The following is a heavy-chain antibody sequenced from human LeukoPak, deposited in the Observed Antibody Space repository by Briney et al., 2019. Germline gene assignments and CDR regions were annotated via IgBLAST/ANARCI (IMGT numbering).Heavy chain of an antibody. V-gene: IGHV3-11*06. D-gene: IGHD3-22*01. J-gene: IGHJ4*02. CDR1: GFTFSDYY. CDR2: ISSSSSYT. CDR3: AREKYYYDSSGYYGY. Sequence: PGGSLRLSCAASGFTFSDYYMSWIRQAPGKGLEWVSYISSSSSYTNYADSVKGRFTISRDNAKNSLYLQMNSLRAEDTAVYYCAREKYYYDSSGYYGYWGQGTLVTVSS.